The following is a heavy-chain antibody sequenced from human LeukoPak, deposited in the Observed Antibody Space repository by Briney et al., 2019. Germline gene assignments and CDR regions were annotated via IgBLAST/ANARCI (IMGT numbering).Heavy chain of an antibody. D-gene: IGHD2-2*01. Sequence: GGSLRLSCAASGFPFSSYAMSWVRHAPGKGLEWVSGISGSGGSTYYADSVKGRFTISRDNSKNTLYLQMNSLRAEDTAVYYCAKVVVPASLNWFDPWGQGTLVTVSS. CDR1: GFPFSSYA. CDR3: AKVVVPASLNWFDP. J-gene: IGHJ5*02. V-gene: IGHV3-23*01. CDR2: ISGSGGST.